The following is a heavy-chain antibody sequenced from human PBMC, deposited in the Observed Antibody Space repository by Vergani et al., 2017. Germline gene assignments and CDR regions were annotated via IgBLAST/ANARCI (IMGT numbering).Heavy chain of an antibody. D-gene: IGHD3-10*01. V-gene: IGHV4-34*02. CDR1: GGSLSGYF. J-gene: IGHJ4*02. CDR2: ITQIGSA. Sequence: QVHLQQRGAGVLKPSETLSLTCGVIGGSLSGYFWSWIRQSPGRGLEWIGEITQIGSAKYSPSATSRVTISVDTSRGEFTLTVTSVTAADTGLYFCASRRARFNLGSKSNAGTFDSWGQGTLVTVSS. CDR3: ASRRARFNLGSKSNAGTFDS.